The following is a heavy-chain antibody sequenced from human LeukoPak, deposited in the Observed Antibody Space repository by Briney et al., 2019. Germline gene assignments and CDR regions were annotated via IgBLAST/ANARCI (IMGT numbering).Heavy chain of an antibody. CDR1: GYTFTSYG. Sequence: GASVKASCKASGYTFTSYGISWVRQAPGQGLEWMGWISAYNGNTNYAQKLQGRVTMTTDTSTSTAYMELRSLRSDDTAVYYCARAGIAVAGTGTYYYGMDDWGQGTTVTVSS. V-gene: IGHV1-18*01. D-gene: IGHD6-19*01. CDR3: ARAGIAVAGTGTYYYGMDD. CDR2: ISAYNGNT. J-gene: IGHJ6*02.